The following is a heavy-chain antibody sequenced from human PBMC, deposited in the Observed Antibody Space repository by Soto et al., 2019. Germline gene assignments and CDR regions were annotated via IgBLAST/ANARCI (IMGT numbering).Heavy chain of an antibody. CDR3: ARIADCSTTSCSFPWRFRVRGYYYYYGLDV. CDR1: GGTFSSYA. J-gene: IGHJ6*02. CDR2: IIPIFGTV. Sequence: GDSVKVSCKASGGTFSSYAISWVRLAPGQGLEWMGGIIPIFGTVNYAQKYQGRVTMTTDTSTSTAYMELSSLRSDDTAVYYCARIADCSTTSCSFPWRFRVRGYYYYYGLDVWGQGTTVTVSS. D-gene: IGHD2-2*01. V-gene: IGHV1-69*05.